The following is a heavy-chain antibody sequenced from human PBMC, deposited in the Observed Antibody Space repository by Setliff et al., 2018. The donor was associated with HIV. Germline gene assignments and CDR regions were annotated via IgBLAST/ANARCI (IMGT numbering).Heavy chain of an antibody. D-gene: IGHD2-8*01. CDR1: GLAFKSYW. Sequence: GGSLRLSCEVSGLAFKSYWMHWVRQAPGEGLEWVARIDIGGSRTNYADSVKGRFSISRDNAKNTLYLQMNDLTVDDTGVYYCARASGCIDGVCYAYSYYALDVWGQGTTVTVSS. V-gene: IGHV3-74*01. J-gene: IGHJ6*02. CDR3: ARASGCIDGVCYAYSYYALDV. CDR2: IDIGGSRT.